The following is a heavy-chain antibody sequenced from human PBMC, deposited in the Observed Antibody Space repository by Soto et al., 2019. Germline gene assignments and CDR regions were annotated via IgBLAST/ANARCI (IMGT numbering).Heavy chain of an antibody. CDR3: AREGGPGIVVVPAAMGNWFDP. V-gene: IGHV1-3*01. D-gene: IGHD2-2*01. CDR1: GYTFTSYA. CDR2: INAGNGNT. J-gene: IGHJ5*02. Sequence: QVQLVQSGAEVKKPGASVKVSCKASGYTFTSYAMHWVRQAPGQRLEWMGWINAGNGNTKYSQKFQGRVTITRDTSASKAYMELSSLRSEDTAVYYCAREGGPGIVVVPAAMGNWFDPWGQGTLVTVSS.